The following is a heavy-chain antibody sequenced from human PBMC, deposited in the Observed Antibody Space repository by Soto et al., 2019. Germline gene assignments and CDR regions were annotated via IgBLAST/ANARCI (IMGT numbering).Heavy chain of an antibody. CDR1: GGSISSYY. V-gene: IGHV4-59*01. J-gene: IGHJ4*02. CDR3: ASTRKGAAAFDY. Sequence: QVQLQESGPGLVKPSETLSLTCTVSGGSISSYYWSWIQQPPGKGLEWIGYIYYSGSTNYNPSLKSRVTISVDTSKNQFSLKLSSVTAADTAVYYCASTRKGAAAFDYWGQGTLVTVSS. CDR2: IYYSGST.